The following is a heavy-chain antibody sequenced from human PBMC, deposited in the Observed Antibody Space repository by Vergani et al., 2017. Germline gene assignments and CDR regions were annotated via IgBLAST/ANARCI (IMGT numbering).Heavy chain of an antibody. CDR1: GFTSSYYG. Sequence: QVHLVESGGGVVQPGRSLRLSCVVSGFTSSYYGLHWVRQAPGKGLEWVAVISYDGTQKYYADSVKGLFTISRDNSKSTLYLQMNSLRTEDTAVYYCATKSCGTPGCQIGYFREWGQGTLVTVSS. CDR2: ISYDGTQK. CDR3: ATKSCGTPGCQIGYFRE. J-gene: IGHJ1*01. V-gene: IGHV3-30*03. D-gene: IGHD1-1*01.